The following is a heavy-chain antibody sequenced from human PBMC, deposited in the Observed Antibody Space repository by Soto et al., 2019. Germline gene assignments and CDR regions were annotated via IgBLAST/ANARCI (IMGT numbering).Heavy chain of an antibody. J-gene: IGHJ4*02. CDR1: GFTFSDYY. Sequence: QVQLVESGGGLVKPGGSLRLSCAASGFTFSDYYMSWIRQAPGKGLEWVSYISSSGSTRYYADSVKGRFTISRDNAKNXLYLQMNSLRDEDTAVYYCARDPVSEVGATRGFDYWGQGTLVTVSS. CDR2: ISSSGSTR. V-gene: IGHV3-11*01. D-gene: IGHD1-26*01. CDR3: ARDPVSEVGATRGFDY.